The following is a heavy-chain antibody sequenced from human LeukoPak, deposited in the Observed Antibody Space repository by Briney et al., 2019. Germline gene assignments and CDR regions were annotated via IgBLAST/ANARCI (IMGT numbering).Heavy chain of an antibody. Sequence: GGSLRLSCAASGFTVSSNYMSWVRQAPGKGLEWVSVIYSGGTTYYADFVRGRFTISRDNSKNTLYLQMNSLRAEDTAVYYCAREYCGGDCYFRWFDPWGQGTLVTVSS. CDR1: GFTVSSNY. J-gene: IGHJ5*02. CDR2: IYSGGTT. V-gene: IGHV3-53*01. D-gene: IGHD2-21*02. CDR3: AREYCGGDCYFRWFDP.